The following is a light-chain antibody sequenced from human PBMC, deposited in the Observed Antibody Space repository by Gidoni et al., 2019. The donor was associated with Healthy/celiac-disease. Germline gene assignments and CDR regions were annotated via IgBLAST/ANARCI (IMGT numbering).Light chain of an antibody. CDR3: QQYGSSPLT. CDR2: GAS. Sequence: ETVSSQSPGTLSLSPGERATLSCRASQSVSSSYLAWYQQKPGQAPRLLIYGASSRATGIPDRFSGSGSGTDFTLTISRLEPEDFAVYYCQQYGSSPLTFGGGTKVEIK. V-gene: IGKV3-20*01. J-gene: IGKJ4*01. CDR1: QSVSSSY.